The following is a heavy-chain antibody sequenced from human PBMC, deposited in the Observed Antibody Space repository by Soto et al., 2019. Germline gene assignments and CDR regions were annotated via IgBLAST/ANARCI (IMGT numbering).Heavy chain of an antibody. CDR3: ARGYYYDSSGYNEI. J-gene: IGHJ3*02. Sequence: SGKVCCNSFGRTFSSYSISLARQAPGQGLEWMGGIIPIFGTANYAQKFQGRFTITADESTSTAYMELSSLRSEDTAVYYCARGYYYDSSGYNEIWGQGTMVT. CDR2: IIPIFGTA. V-gene: IGHV1-69*13. CDR1: GRTFSSYS. D-gene: IGHD3-22*01.